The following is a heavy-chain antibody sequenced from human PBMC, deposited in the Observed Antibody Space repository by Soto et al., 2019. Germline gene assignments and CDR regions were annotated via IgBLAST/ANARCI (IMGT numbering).Heavy chain of an antibody. CDR2: IIPIFGTA. Sequence: QVQLVQSGAEVKKPGSSVKVSCKASGGTFSSYAISWVRQAPGQGLEWMGGIIPIFGTANYAQKFQGRVTXXADESTSTAYTELSSLRSEDTAVYYCARHVPAAGYYYGMDVWGQGTTVTVSS. CDR1: GGTFSSYA. D-gene: IGHD2-2*01. V-gene: IGHV1-69*12. CDR3: ARHVPAAGYYYGMDV. J-gene: IGHJ6*02.